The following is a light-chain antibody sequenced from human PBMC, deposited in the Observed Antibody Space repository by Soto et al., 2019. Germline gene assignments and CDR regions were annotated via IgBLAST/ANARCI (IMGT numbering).Light chain of an antibody. Sequence: ELVLTQSPATLSLSPGERATLSCRASQSVSRYLAWYQQKPGQAPRLLIYDASNRATGIPGRFSGSGSGTDFTFTISSLETEDFSVYYCQQRSNWFLTFGGGTKMEIK. CDR2: DAS. CDR1: QSVSRY. V-gene: IGKV3-11*01. J-gene: IGKJ4*01. CDR3: QQRSNWFLT.